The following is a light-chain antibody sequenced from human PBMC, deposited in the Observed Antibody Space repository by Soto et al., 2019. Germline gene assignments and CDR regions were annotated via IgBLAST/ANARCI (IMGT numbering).Light chain of an antibody. Sequence: QSALTQPASVSGSPGQSITISCTGTSSDVGSYNLVSWYQQHPGKPPKLMIYEGSKRPSGVSNRFSASKSGNTASLTISGLQAEDEDDYYCCSYAGSSAYVFGTGTKLTVL. CDR1: SSDVGSYNL. CDR2: EGS. J-gene: IGLJ1*01. CDR3: CSYAGSSAYV. V-gene: IGLV2-23*01.